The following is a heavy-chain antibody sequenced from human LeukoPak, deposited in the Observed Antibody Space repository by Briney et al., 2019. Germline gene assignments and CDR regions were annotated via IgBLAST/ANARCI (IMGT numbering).Heavy chain of an antibody. CDR3: AKALSDILTGYYAYLDY. Sequence: GGSLRLSCATSGFTFSSYAFYWIRQAPGKGLEWLTLISYDGNDKYYADSVKGRFSISRDNSKNTLYLQTNSLRAEDTAVYYCAKALSDILTGYYAYLDYWGQGTLVTVSS. D-gene: IGHD3-9*01. V-gene: IGHV3-30*04. J-gene: IGHJ4*02. CDR2: ISYDGNDK. CDR1: GFTFSSYA.